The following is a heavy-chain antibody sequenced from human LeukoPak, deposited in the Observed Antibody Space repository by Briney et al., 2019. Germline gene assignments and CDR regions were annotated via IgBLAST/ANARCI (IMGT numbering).Heavy chain of an antibody. CDR3: ASWDRRGLDCSSTSCGY. V-gene: IGHV4-39*01. Sequence: PSETLSLTCTVSGGSISSSSYYWGWIRQPPGKGLEWIGSIYYSGSTYYNPSLKSRVTISVDTSKNQFSLKLSSVTAADTAVYYCASWDRRGLDCSSTSCGYWGQGTLVTVSS. J-gene: IGHJ4*02. D-gene: IGHD2-2*01. CDR2: IYYSGST. CDR1: GGSISSSSYY.